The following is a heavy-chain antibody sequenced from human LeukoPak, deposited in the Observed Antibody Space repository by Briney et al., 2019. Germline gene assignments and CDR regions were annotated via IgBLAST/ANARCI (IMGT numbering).Heavy chain of an antibody. D-gene: IGHD2-2*01. J-gene: IGHJ4*02. CDR3: ARDIVVVPAASHGDY. CDR2: IIPIFGTA. CDR1: GYTFTSYY. V-gene: IGHV1-69*13. Sequence: ASVKVSCKASGYTFTSYYMHWVRQAPGQGLEWMGGIIPIFGTANYAQKFQGRVTITADESTSTAYMELSSLRSEDTAVYYCARDIVVVPAASHGDYWGQGTLVTVSS.